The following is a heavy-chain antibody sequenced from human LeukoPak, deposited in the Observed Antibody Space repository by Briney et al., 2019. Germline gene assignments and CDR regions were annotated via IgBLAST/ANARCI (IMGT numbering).Heavy chain of an antibody. V-gene: IGHV4-4*07. CDR1: GGAISTYY. J-gene: IGHJ3*02. D-gene: IGHD4-17*01. CDR2: IYTSGST. CDR3: AREATTVTTNDAFDI. Sequence: SETLSLTCTVSGGAISTYYWSWIRQPAGKGLEWIGRIYTSGSTNYNPSLKSRVTMSVDTSKNQFSLKLSSVTAADTAVYFCAREATTVTTNDAFDIWGQGTMVTVSS.